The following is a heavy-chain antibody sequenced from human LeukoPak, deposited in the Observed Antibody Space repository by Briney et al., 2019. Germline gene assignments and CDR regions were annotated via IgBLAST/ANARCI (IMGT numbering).Heavy chain of an antibody. CDR3: ARGRAGTTMD. J-gene: IGHJ1*01. CDR1: GGSFSGYY. Sequence: SETLSLTCGVYGGSFSGYYWSWIRQPPGKGVEWIGEINHSGSTNYNPSLKSRVTISVDTSKNQLSLKLSSVTAADTAVYYCARGRAGTTMDRGQGTLVTVSS. V-gene: IGHV4-34*01. D-gene: IGHD1-7*01. CDR2: INHSGST.